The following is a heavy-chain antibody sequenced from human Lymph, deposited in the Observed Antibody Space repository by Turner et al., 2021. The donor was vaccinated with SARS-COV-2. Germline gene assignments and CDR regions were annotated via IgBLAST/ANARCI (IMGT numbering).Heavy chain of an antibody. V-gene: IGHV3-30*04. CDR3: ARDRDSSGWVDY. J-gene: IGHJ4*02. Sequence: QVQLVESGGGVVQPGRSLRLSCAASGFTFSSYAMHWVRQAPGKGLEWVAFISYDESVKYYADSVKGRFTFSRDNSKNTLYLRMNSLRAEDTAVYNCARDRDSSGWVDYWGQGTLVTVSS. CDR2: ISYDESVK. D-gene: IGHD3-22*01. CDR1: GFTFSSYA.